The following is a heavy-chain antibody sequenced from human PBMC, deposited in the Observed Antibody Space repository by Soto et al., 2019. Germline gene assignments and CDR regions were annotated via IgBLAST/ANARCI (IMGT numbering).Heavy chain of an antibody. CDR1: GFTFSSYS. CDR3: ARDSPSISWWSGSYYYGMDV. Sequence: EVQLVESGGGLVQPGGSLRLSCAASGFTFSSYSMNWVRQAPGKGLEWVSYISSSTSTIYYADPVKGRFTISRDNAKNSLYLQMNSLRDEDTAVYYCARDSPSISWWSGSYYYGMDVWGQGTTVTVSS. CDR2: ISSSTSTI. V-gene: IGHV3-48*02. D-gene: IGHD3-3*01. J-gene: IGHJ6*02.